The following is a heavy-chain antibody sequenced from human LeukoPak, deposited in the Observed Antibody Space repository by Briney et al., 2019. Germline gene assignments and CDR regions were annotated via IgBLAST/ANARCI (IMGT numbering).Heavy chain of an antibody. Sequence: SETLSLTCTVSGGSISSYYWSWIRQPAGKGLEWIGRIYTSGSTNYNPSLKSRVTISVDTSKNQFSLKLSSVTAADTAVYYCARNYDSSGNYGGLDYWGQGTLVTVSS. CDR3: ARNYDSSGNYGGLDY. CDR1: GGSISSYY. J-gene: IGHJ4*02. CDR2: IYTSGST. V-gene: IGHV4-4*07. D-gene: IGHD3-22*01.